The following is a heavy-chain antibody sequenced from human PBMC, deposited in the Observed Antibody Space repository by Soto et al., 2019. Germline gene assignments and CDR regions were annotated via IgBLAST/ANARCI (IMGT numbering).Heavy chain of an antibody. CDR3: ARSDGRY. CDR1: GGSISSYY. V-gene: IGHV4-59*01. CDR2: IYYSGST. Sequence: QVQLQESGPGLVKPSETLSLTCTVSGGSISSYYWSWIRQPPGKGLEWIGYIYYSGSTNYNPSLXXRXXISVDTSKHQFSLQLSSVTAADTAVYYCARSDGRYWGQGTLVTVSS. J-gene: IGHJ4*02.